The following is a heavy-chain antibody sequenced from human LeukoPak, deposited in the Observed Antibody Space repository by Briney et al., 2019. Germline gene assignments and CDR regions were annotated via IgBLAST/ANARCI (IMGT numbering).Heavy chain of an antibody. J-gene: IGHJ4*02. CDR1: EFTFSSYW. CDR3: ASSPLSRDSSGYYYFDY. D-gene: IGHD3-22*01. V-gene: IGHV3-7*01. Sequence: GGSLRLSCAASEFTFSSYWMSWVRQAPGKGLEWVANIKQDGSEKYYVDSVKGRFTISRDNAKNSLYLQMNSLRAEDTAVYYCASSPLSRDSSGYYYFDYWGQGTLVTVSS. CDR2: IKQDGSEK.